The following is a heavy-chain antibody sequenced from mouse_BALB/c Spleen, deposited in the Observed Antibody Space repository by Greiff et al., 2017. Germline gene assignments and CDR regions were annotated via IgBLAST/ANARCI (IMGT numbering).Heavy chain of an antibody. J-gene: IGHJ2*01. V-gene: IGHV14-3*02. CDR3: ARDYYGSSPLGY. D-gene: IGHD1-1*01. CDR2: IDPANGNT. CDR1: GFNIKDTY. Sequence: EVKLMESGAELVKPGASVKLSCTASGFNIKDTYMHWVKQRPEQGLEWIGRIDPANGNTKYDPKFQGKATITADTSSNTAYLQLSSLTSEDTAVYYCARDYYGSSPLGYWGQGTTLTVSS.